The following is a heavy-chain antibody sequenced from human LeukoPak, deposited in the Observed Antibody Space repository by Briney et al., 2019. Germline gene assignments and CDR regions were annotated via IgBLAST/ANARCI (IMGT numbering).Heavy chain of an antibody. V-gene: IGHV3-20*04. J-gene: IGHJ4*01. CDR3: VRSSTDAD. CDR2: INRKGDRT. CDR1: GFTFCDYG. Sequence: GGSLRLSCAASGFTFCDYGMSWVRQAPGKGLEWVSGINRKGDRTNYADSVKGRFTISRDNAKNSLYLQMNSLRAEDTALYYCVRSSTDADWGQGTLVTVSS. D-gene: IGHD4-17*01.